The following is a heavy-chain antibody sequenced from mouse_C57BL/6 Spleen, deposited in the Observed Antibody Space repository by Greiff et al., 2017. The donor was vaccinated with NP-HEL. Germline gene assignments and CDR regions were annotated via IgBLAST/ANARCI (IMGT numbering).Heavy chain of an antibody. CDR1: GFTFSSYA. J-gene: IGHJ2*01. CDR2: ISDGGSYT. V-gene: IGHV5-4*01. D-gene: IGHD1-1*01. Sequence: EVQGVESGGGLVKPGGSLKLSCAASGFTFSSYAMSWVRQTPEKRLEWVATISDGGSYTYYPDNVKGRFTFSRDNAKNTLYLQMSHLKSEDTAMYYCARDTYDVTTGYFDYWGQGTTLTVSS. CDR3: ARDTYDVTTGYFDY.